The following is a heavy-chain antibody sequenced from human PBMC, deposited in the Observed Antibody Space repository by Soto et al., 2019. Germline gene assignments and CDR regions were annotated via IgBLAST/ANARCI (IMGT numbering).Heavy chain of an antibody. CDR3: ARVGYYYNVWGKLSAYGMDV. Sequence: QVQLVQSAAEVKKPGASVKVSCKASGYTFIRYGIAWVRQAPGQGLEWLGWISPYNDYKTYTQKLQDRVNITIDISSNIIFMVLRSLGYADPAVYYCARVGYYYNVWGKLSAYGMDVWGQGTTFNVSS. CDR1: GYTFIRYG. V-gene: IGHV1-18*01. D-gene: IGHD3-10*02. J-gene: IGHJ6*01. CDR2: ISPYNDYK.